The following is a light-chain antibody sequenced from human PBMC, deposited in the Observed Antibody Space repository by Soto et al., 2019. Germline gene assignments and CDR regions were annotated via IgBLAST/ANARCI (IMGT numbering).Light chain of an antibody. J-gene: IGLJ2*01. CDR3: SSYAGSNNFV. CDR2: EVS. Sequence: QSVLTQPPSASGSPGQSVTISCTGTSSDVGGYNYVSWYQQHPSKAPKLMIYEVSKRPSGVPDRFSGSKSGNTASLTVSGLQAEDEADYYCSSYAGSNNFVFGGGTKLTVL. V-gene: IGLV2-8*01. CDR1: SSDVGGYNY.